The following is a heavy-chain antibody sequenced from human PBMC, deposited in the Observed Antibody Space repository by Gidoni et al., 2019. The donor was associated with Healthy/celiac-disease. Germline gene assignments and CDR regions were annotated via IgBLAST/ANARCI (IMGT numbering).Heavy chain of an antibody. CDR3: ARVVETPDCSSTSCLGGWGY. D-gene: IGHD2-2*01. CDR1: GGTFSSYA. Sequence: QVQLVQSGAEVKKPGSSVKVSCKASGGTFSSYAISWVRQAPGQGLEWMGGIIPIFGTANYAQKFQGRVTITADESTSTAYMELSSLRSEDTAVYYCARVVETPDCSSTSCLGGWGYWGQGTLVTVSS. V-gene: IGHV1-69*01. J-gene: IGHJ4*02. CDR2: IIPIFGTA.